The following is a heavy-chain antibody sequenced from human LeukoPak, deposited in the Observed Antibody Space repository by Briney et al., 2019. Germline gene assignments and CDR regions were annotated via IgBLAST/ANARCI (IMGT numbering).Heavy chain of an antibody. CDR3: ARGSQDRYDRPFDY. CDR2: TYYSGST. D-gene: IGHD3-22*01. V-gene: IGHV4-59*01. CDR1: GGSISRYY. J-gene: IGHJ4*02. Sequence: PSETLSLTCTVSGGSISRYYWSWIRQPPGKGLEWIGYTYYSGSTNYNPSLKSRVTISVDTSKNQFSLELSSVTAADTAVYYCARGSQDRYDRPFDYWGQGTLVTVSS.